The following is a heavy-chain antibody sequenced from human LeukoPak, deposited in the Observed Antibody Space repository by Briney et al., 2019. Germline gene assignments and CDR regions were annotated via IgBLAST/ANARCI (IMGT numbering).Heavy chain of an antibody. CDR2: MNPNRGNT. D-gene: IGHD3-10*01. CDR1: GYTFTSYD. J-gene: IGHJ4*02. CDR3: ARGTTILYYGSGSAPDY. Sequence: GASVKVSCKASGYTFTSYDINWVRQATGQGLEWMGWMNPNRGNTGYAQKFQGRVTMTRNTSISTAYMELSSLRSEDTAVYYCARGTTILYYGSGSAPDYWGQGTLVTVSS. V-gene: IGHV1-8*01.